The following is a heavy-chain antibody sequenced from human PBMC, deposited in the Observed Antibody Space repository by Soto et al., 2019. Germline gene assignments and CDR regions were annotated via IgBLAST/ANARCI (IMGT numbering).Heavy chain of an antibody. Sequence: PGGSLRLSCAASGFTFSNAWMSWVRQAPGKGLEWVGRIKSKAYGGTTEYAASVKGRFTISRDDSKSIAYLQMNSLKTEDTAVYYCTRDEPFYMAAAGIKYYFDYWGQGTLVTVSS. CDR3: TRDEPFYMAAAGIKYYFDY. V-gene: IGHV3-15*01. CDR2: IKSKAYGGTT. D-gene: IGHD6-13*01. J-gene: IGHJ4*02. CDR1: GFTFSNAW.